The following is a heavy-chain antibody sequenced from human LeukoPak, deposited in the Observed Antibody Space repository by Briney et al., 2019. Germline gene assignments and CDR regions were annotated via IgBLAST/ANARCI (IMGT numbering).Heavy chain of an antibody. J-gene: IGHJ6*04. CDR2: ISSSGSTI. Sequence: GGSLRLSCAASGFTFSSYEMNWVRQAPGKGLEWVSYISSSGSTIYYADSMKGRFTISRDNAKNSLYLQMNGLRAEDTAVYYCAELGITIIGGVWGKGTTVTISS. CDR3: AELGITIIGGV. CDR1: GFTFSSYE. D-gene: IGHD3-10*02. V-gene: IGHV3-48*03.